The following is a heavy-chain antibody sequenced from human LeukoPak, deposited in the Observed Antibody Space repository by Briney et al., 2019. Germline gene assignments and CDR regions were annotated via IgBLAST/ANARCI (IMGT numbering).Heavy chain of an antibody. Sequence: GGSLRLSCAASGFTFSSYWMSWVRQAPGKGLEWVANIKQDGSEKYYVDSVKGRFTISRDNAKNSLYLQMNSLRAEDTAVYYCARDQGYCSGGSCYPYYYYGMDVWGKGTTVTVSP. CDR3: ARDQGYCSGGSCYPYYYYGMDV. V-gene: IGHV3-7*03. J-gene: IGHJ6*04. D-gene: IGHD2-15*01. CDR1: GFTFSSYW. CDR2: IKQDGSEK.